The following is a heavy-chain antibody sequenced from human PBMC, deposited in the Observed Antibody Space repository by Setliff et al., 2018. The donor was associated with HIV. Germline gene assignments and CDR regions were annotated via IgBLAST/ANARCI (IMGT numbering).Heavy chain of an antibody. J-gene: IGHJ3*01. V-gene: IGHV4-59*01. CDR3: ARAQMAYAAFDV. D-gene: IGHD4-17*01. CDR2: IYFTGSS. CDR1: GGSISTYY. Sequence: AETRSLTCTVSGGSISTYYWSWIRQPPGKGLEWIGSIYFTGSSDNNPSLKSRVTLSVDTSKHQFSLKLSSVTAADTAVYYCARAQMAYAAFDVWGQGTMVTVSS.